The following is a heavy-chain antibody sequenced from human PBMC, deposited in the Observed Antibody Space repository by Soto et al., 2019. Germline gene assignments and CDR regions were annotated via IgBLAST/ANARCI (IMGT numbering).Heavy chain of an antibody. CDR3: AKAQYSTSWYLKPPYNYYYMDV. J-gene: IGHJ6*03. D-gene: IGHD6-13*01. Sequence: PGGSMKLSISASVFPYSSDSMSWVRQVPGKGLEWVSAISGSGGSTYYADSVKGRFTISRDNSKNTLYLQMNSLRAEDTAVFYCAKAQYSTSWYLKPPYNYYYMDVWGKGTTVTVSS. CDR1: VFPYSSDS. CDR2: ISGSGGST. V-gene: IGHV3-23*01.